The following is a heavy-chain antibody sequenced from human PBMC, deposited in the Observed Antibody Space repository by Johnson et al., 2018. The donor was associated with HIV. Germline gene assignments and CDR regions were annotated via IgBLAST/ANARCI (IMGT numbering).Heavy chain of an antibody. Sequence: VQLVESGGGLVQPGGSLRLSCAASGFTFSSYAMHWVRQAPWKGLEWVSGISWNSGSIGYADSVKGRFTISRDNTKNSLYLQMNSLRAEDTAVYYCASPRWLVPHDAFDIWGQGTLVTVSS. J-gene: IGHJ3*02. CDR2: ISWNSGSI. V-gene: IGHV3-9*01. CDR1: GFTFSSYA. CDR3: ASPRWLVPHDAFDI. D-gene: IGHD6-19*01.